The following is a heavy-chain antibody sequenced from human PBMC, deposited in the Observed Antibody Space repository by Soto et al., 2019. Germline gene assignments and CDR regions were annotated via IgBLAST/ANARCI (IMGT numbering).Heavy chain of an antibody. Sequence: EVQLAESGGGLAQPGGSLRLSCAASGFTLSGYAMDWVRQAPGKGLEYVSGISSNGVGTYYANSVQGRFNISRDNSKNTVYLQMGSLSPEDMAVYYCARRARPDFYYLDVWGKGTTVTVSS. V-gene: IGHV3-64*01. D-gene: IGHD6-6*01. CDR1: GFTLSGYA. CDR2: ISSNGVGT. J-gene: IGHJ6*03. CDR3: ARRARPDFYYLDV.